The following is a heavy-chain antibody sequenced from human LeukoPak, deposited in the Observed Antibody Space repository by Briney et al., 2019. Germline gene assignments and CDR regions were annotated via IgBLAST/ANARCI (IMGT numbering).Heavy chain of an antibody. CDR2: SYHSGST. Sequence: SQTLSLTCAVSGGSISSGGYSWSWIRQPPGKGLEWIGYSYHSGSTYYNPSLKSRVTISVDRSKNQFSLKLSSVTAADTAVYYCAGGGDKIDYWGQGTLVTVYS. V-gene: IGHV4-30-2*01. CDR1: GGSISSGGYS. J-gene: IGHJ4*02. CDR3: AGGGDKIDY. D-gene: IGHD4-23*01.